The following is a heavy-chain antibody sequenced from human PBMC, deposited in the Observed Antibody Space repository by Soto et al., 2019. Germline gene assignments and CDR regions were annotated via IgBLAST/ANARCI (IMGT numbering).Heavy chain of an antibody. CDR2: MNPNSGNT. CDR1: GYTFTSYD. CDR3: ARGINYYASGDDAFDI. D-gene: IGHD3-10*01. Sequence: QVQLVQSGAEVKKPGASVKVSCKASGYTFTSYDINWVRQATGQGLEWMGWMNPNSGNTGYAQKFQGRVTMTRNTSVSTAYMGLSSLRSEGTAVYYCARGINYYASGDDAFDIWGQGTMVTVSS. J-gene: IGHJ3*02. V-gene: IGHV1-8*01.